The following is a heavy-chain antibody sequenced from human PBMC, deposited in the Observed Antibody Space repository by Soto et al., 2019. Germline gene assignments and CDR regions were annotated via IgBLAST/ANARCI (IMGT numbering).Heavy chain of an antibody. Sequence: ASVKVSCKASGDTFTAYYMHWVRQAPGQGLEWMGWINPNSGGTNYAQNFQGRGALTRDTSISTAYMEVSRLRSDDTAVYYCASGYSSSSTSILHSWGKGTYVPVSS. D-gene: IGHD6-6*01. V-gene: IGHV1-2*02. CDR2: INPNSGGT. CDR3: ASGYSSSSTSILHS. CDR1: GDTFTAYY. J-gene: IGHJ4*02.